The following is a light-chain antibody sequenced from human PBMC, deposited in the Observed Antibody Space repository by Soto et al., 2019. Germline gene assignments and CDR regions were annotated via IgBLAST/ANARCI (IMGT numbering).Light chain of an antibody. V-gene: IGLV1-40*01. Sequence: QSVLTQPPSVSGAPGQRVTISCTGSSSNIGASNVVNWYQQLPGTAPKLLIYGNSNRPSGVPDRFSGSKSGTSASLAITGLQAEDEADYYCQSYDSSLSGVVFGGGTKLTVL. J-gene: IGLJ2*01. CDR1: SSNIGASNV. CDR3: QSYDSSLSGVV. CDR2: GNS.